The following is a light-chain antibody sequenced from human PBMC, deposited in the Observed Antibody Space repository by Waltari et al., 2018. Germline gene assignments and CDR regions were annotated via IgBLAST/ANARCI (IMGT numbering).Light chain of an antibody. Sequence: QSVLTQPPSASGTPGQTVTISCSGSSSNIGPNYVYWYQQLPGTAPKFLIYRNDQRASGVPDRFSGSKSGTSASLAISGLRSEYEAEYYCATWDDSLSGPSVVFGGGTKLTVL. CDR2: RND. CDR1: SSNIGPNY. J-gene: IGLJ2*01. CDR3: ATWDDSLSGPSVV. V-gene: IGLV1-47*01.